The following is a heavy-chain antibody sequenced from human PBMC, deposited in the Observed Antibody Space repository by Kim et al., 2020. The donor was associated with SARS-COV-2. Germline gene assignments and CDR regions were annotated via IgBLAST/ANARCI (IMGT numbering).Heavy chain of an antibody. CDR2: IRSKASNYAT. D-gene: IGHD6-13*01. Sequence: GGSLRLSCAASGFTFSDSTIHWVRQASGKGLEWVGRIRSKASNYATTYVVSVRGRFTISRDDSQNTAYLQMNSLKTEDTAVYYCTKYHPGGIPWFDPWGQGTLVIVSS. V-gene: IGHV3-73*01. CDR1: GFTFSDST. CDR3: TKYHPGGIPWFDP. J-gene: IGHJ5*02.